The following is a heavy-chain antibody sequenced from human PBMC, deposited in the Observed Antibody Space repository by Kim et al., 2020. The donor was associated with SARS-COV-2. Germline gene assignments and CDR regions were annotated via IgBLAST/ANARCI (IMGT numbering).Heavy chain of an antibody. J-gene: IGHJ4*02. D-gene: IGHD3-10*01. V-gene: IGHV3-15*01. CDR3: TTVGTLWFGELLSYYFDY. Sequence: VKGRFTISRDESKNTLYLQMNSLKTEDTAVYYCTTVGTLWFGELLSYYFDYWGQGTLVTVSS.